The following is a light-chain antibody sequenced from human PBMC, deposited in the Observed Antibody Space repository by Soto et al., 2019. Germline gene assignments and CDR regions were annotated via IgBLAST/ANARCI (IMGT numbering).Light chain of an antibody. J-gene: IGKJ5*01. CDR3: QQRSNWAIT. V-gene: IGKV3-11*01. Sequence: EIVMTQSPATLSVYPGERATLSCRASQSVSSYLAWYQQKPGQAPSLLIYDASNRATGIPARFSGSGSGTDFTLTISSLEPEDCAIYYCQQRSNWAITSGQGTRLEIK. CDR2: DAS. CDR1: QSVSSY.